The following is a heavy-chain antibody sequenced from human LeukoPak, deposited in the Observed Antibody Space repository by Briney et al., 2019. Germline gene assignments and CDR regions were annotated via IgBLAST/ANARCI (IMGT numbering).Heavy chain of an antibody. Sequence: PGRSLRLSCAASGFSFSSYGMDWVRQAPGKGLEWVAVIWYDGSNKYYADSVKGRFTISGDNSKNTVFLQMNSLRAEDTAVYYCARLGSRWSLDYWGQGTLVTVSS. D-gene: IGHD6-13*01. CDR1: GFSFSSYG. CDR3: ARLGSRWSLDY. J-gene: IGHJ4*02. V-gene: IGHV3-33*01. CDR2: IWYDGSNK.